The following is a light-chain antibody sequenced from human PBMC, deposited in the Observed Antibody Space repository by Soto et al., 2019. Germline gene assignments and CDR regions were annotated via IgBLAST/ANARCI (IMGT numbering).Light chain of an antibody. J-gene: IGLJ1*01. V-gene: IGLV2-8*01. CDR2: EVS. Sequence: QSVLTQPPSASGSPGQSVTISCTGTSSDVGGYNYVSWYQQHPGKAPKLMIYEVSKRPSGVPDRFSGSKSGNTASLTVSGLQAEDEADYYCSSYAGSITLYVFGTGTKAT. CDR3: SSYAGSITLYV. CDR1: SSDVGGYNY.